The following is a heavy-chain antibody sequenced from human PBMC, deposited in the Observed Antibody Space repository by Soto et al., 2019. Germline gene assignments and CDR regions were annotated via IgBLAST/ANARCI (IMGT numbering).Heavy chain of an antibody. CDR3: ARLNGVGYYDSSGYYYELYGMDV. Sequence: SETLSLTCTVSGGSISSSSYYWGWIRQPPGEGLEWIGSIYYSGSTYYNPSLKSRVTISVDTSKNQFSLKLSSVTAADTAVYYCARLNGVGYYDSSGYYYELYGMDVWGQGTTVTVSS. D-gene: IGHD3-22*01. CDR1: GGSISSSSYY. CDR2: IYYSGST. J-gene: IGHJ6*02. V-gene: IGHV4-39*01.